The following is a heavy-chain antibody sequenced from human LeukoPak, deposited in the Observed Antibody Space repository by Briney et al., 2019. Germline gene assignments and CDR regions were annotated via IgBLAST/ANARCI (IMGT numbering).Heavy chain of an antibody. D-gene: IGHD3-22*01. Sequence: PGGSLRLSCAASGFSFTTYTMNWVRQAPGKGLEWVSSISGSGSTIYYADSVKGRFTISRDNAKNSLNLQMDSLRVEDTVVYYCARNQEIDYYDSSGFYWGVEYWGQGTLVTVSS. CDR2: ISGSGSTI. CDR1: GFSFTTYT. J-gene: IGHJ4*02. CDR3: ARNQEIDYYDSSGFYWGVEY. V-gene: IGHV3-48*01.